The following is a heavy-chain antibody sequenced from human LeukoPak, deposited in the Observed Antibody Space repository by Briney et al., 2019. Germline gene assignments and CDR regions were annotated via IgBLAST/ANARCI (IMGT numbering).Heavy chain of an antibody. CDR2: ISHDGNT. D-gene: IGHD1-1*01. CDR1: GEFFSYYY. CDR3: AGRRDWNDVLDS. J-gene: IGHJ4*02. V-gene: IGHV4-34*01. Sequence: PSETLSLTCAVYGEFFSYYYWSWLRQPPERGLEWIGQISHDGNTNYNPSLKGRVTLSTDTSKNQFSLRLTSVTTADTAIYYCAGRRDWNDVLDSWGQGPPVTVSS.